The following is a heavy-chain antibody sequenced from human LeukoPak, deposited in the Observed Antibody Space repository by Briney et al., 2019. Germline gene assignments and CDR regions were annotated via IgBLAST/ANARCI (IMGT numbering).Heavy chain of an antibody. J-gene: IGHJ4*02. V-gene: IGHV3-7*01. Sequence: PGGSLRLSCVASGFTFGKYWMSWVRQAPGKGLEWVANIKLDGSEKNYVDSVKGRFTISRDNTKNSLYLQMNSLRAEDTAVYYCARSGVYGDYRYFDYWGQGTLVTVSS. CDR1: GFTFGKYW. D-gene: IGHD4-17*01. CDR3: ARSGVYGDYRYFDY. CDR2: IKLDGSEK.